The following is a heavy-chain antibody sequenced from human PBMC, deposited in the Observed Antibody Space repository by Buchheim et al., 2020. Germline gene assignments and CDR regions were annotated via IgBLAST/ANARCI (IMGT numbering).Heavy chain of an antibody. D-gene: IGHD6-6*01. V-gene: IGHV4-34*01. CDR3: ARGLSIAARV. CDR1: GGSFRGYY. J-gene: IGHJ4*02. CDR2: NNHSGST. Sequence: VQLQQWGAGLLKPSETLSLTCAVYGGSFRGYYWSWIRQPPGEGLEWVGENNHSGSTNYNPSLKSRVTISVDTSKNQFSLKLSSVTAADTAVYYCARGLSIAARVWGQGTL.